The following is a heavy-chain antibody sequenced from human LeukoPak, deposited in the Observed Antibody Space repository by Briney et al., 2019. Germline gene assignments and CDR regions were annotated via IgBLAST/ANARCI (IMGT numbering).Heavy chain of an antibody. V-gene: IGHV4-4*07. Sequence: PSETLSLTCTVSGGSISSYYWSWIRQPAGKGLEWIGRIYTSGSTNYNPSLKSRVTISVDTSKNQFSLKLSSVTAADTAVYYCARRKPRAVYYYYYYMDVWGKGTTVTVSS. CDR3: ARRKPRAVYYYYYYMDV. D-gene: IGHD3-10*01. CDR1: GGSISSYY. CDR2: IYTSGST. J-gene: IGHJ6*03.